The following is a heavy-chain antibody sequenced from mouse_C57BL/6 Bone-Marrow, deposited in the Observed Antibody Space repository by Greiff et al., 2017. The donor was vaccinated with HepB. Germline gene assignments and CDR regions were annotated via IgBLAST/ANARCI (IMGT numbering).Heavy chain of an antibody. CDR1: GFTFSSYT. V-gene: IGHV5-9*01. D-gene: IGHD2-3*01. Sequence: EVMLVESGGGLVKPGGSLKLSCAASGFTFSSYTMSWVRQTPEKRLEWVATISGGGGNTYYPDSVKGLFTISRDNAKNTLYLQMSSLRSEYTALYYCARDGYYPYYFDYWGQGTTLTVSS. CDR3: ARDGYYPYYFDY. J-gene: IGHJ2*01. CDR2: ISGGGGNT.